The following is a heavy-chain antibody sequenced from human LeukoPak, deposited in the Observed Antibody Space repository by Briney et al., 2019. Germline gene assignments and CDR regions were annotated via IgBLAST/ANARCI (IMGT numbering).Heavy chain of an antibody. CDR3: AREMISSSSWPYYFDY. CDR2: IYYSGST. V-gene: IGHV4-39*07. J-gene: IGHJ4*02. Sequence: PSETLPLTCTVSGGSISSSSYYWGWIRQPPGKGLEWIGSIYYSGSTYYNPSLKSRVTISVDTSKNQFSLKLSSVTAADTAVYYCAREMISSSSWPYYFDYWGQGTLVTVSS. D-gene: IGHD6-13*01. CDR1: GGSISSSSYY.